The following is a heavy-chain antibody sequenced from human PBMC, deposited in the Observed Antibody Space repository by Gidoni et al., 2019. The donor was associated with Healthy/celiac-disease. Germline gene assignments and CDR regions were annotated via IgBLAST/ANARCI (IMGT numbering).Heavy chain of an antibody. J-gene: IGHJ4*02. D-gene: IGHD3-22*01. CDR2: ISYDGSNK. Sequence: QVQLVESGGGVVQPGRSLRLSCAAAGFTFSSYAVHWVRQAPGKGLEWVAVISYDGSNKYYADSVKGRFTISRDNSKNTLYLQMNSLRAEDTAVYYCARDDYDSSGYYSNFGFDYWGQGTLVTVSS. V-gene: IGHV3-30-3*01. CDR1: GFTFSSYA. CDR3: ARDDYDSSGYYSNFGFDY.